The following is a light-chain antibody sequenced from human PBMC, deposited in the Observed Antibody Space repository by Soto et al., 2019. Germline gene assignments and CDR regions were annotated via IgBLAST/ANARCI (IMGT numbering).Light chain of an antibody. Sequence: DIQMTQSPSSLSASLGDRVTITCRASQSISRHLNWYQQKPGKAPRLLIYAASSLQSGVPSRFSGSGSGTDFILTISSLQTDDFSTYYCQQYHSYWTFGQGTKVE. CDR1: QSISRH. CDR3: QQYHSYWT. V-gene: IGKV1-39*01. J-gene: IGKJ1*01. CDR2: AAS.